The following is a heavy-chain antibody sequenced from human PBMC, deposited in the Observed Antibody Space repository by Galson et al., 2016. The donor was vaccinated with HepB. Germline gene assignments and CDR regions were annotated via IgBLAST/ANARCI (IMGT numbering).Heavy chain of an antibody. J-gene: IGHJ4*02. CDR3: ARQRGVGGWYFDS. CDR1: GYGFTSYW. Sequence: QSGAEVKKPGESLQISCKGSGYGFTSYWLGWVRQMPGKGLEWMGVIYPGDSETTYSPSFRGQVTMSVDKSIRTAYLQWSSLKASASAMDFCARQRGVGGWYFDSWGQGTLVTGSS. CDR2: IYPGDSET. D-gene: IGHD6-19*01. V-gene: IGHV5-51*01.